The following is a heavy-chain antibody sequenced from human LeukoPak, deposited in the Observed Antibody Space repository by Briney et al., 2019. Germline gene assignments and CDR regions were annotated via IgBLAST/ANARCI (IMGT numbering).Heavy chain of an antibody. V-gene: IGHV4-4*08. D-gene: IGHD6-19*01. Sequence: PSETLSLTCTVSGGSLGVYYWSWIRQTPGKGLEYIGYIYPTGNTNGNTNYNPSLKSRVTISVDTSKNQFSLNLTSVTAADTAKYYCARLQWLVRSWFDPWGQGTLVIVSS. J-gene: IGHJ5*02. CDR2: IYPTGNT. CDR1: GGSLGVYY. CDR3: ARLQWLVRSWFDP.